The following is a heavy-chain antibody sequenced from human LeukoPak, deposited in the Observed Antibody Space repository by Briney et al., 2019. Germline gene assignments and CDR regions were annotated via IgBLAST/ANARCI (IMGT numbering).Heavy chain of an antibody. D-gene: IGHD5-18*01. Sequence: PGGSLRLSCAASGFTFSSYAMSWVRQAPGKGLEWVSAISGSGGSTYYADSVKGRFTISRDNSKNTLYLQMNSLRAEDTAVYYCAKDTKVQLWLPLYYFDYWGQGTLVTVSS. CDR1: GFTFSSYA. J-gene: IGHJ4*02. V-gene: IGHV3-23*01. CDR3: AKDTKVQLWLPLYYFDY. CDR2: ISGSGGST.